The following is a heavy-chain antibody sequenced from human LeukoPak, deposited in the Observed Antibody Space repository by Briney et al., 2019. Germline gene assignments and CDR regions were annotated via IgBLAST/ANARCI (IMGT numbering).Heavy chain of an antibody. V-gene: IGHV1-69*05. CDR2: IIPIFGTA. D-gene: IGHD3-3*01. J-gene: IGHJ2*01. CDR1: GGTFSSYA. Sequence: SVKVSCKASGGTFSSYAISWVRQAPGQGLEWMGGIIPIFGTANYAQTFQGRVTITTDKSTSTAYMELSSLRSEDTAVYYCARDCRITIFGVVTHPGYWYFDLWGRGTLVTVSS. CDR3: ARDCRITIFGVVTHPGYWYFDL.